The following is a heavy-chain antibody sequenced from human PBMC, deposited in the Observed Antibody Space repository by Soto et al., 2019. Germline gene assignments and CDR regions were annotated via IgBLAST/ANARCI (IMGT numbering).Heavy chain of an antibody. V-gene: IGHV4-34*01. CDR3: AKGGRFPEGRYYSLDV. CDR2: INDTGST. Sequence: WTWLRQPPGKGLEWLGEINDTGSTNHKPSLKSRVTMSIDTTKNQFSLNLRSVTAADTGVYYCAKGGRFPEGRYYSLDVWGNGTTVTVSS. J-gene: IGHJ6*03. D-gene: IGHD3-3*01.